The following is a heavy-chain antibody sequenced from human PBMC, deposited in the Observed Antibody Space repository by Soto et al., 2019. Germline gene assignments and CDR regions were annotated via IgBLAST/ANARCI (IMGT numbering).Heavy chain of an antibody. D-gene: IGHD2-15*01. V-gene: IGHV1-18*01. J-gene: IGHJ4*02. CDR3: ATYCSGGSCYSSIFY. Sequence: QVQLVQSGAEVKKPGASVKVSCKASGYTFTSYGISWVRQAPRQGLEWMGWISAYNGNTNYAQKLQGRVTMTTDTSTSTAYMELRSLRSDDTAVYYCATYCSGGSCYSSIFYWGQGTLVTVSS. CDR1: GYTFTSYG. CDR2: ISAYNGNT.